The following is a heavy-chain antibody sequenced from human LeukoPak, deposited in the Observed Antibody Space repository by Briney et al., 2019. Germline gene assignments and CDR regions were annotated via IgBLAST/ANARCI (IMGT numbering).Heavy chain of an antibody. CDR1: GFTFSSYA. CDR2: ISGSGSGGST. J-gene: IGHJ4*02. CDR3: AKTEGTDY. D-gene: IGHD1-1*01. V-gene: IGHV3-23*01. Sequence: PGGSLRLSCAASGFTFSSYAMSWVRQSPGKGLEWVSSISGSGSGGSTNYADSVKGRFTISRDNSKNTLYLQMNGLRAEDTAVYYCAKTEGTDYWGQGTLVTVSS.